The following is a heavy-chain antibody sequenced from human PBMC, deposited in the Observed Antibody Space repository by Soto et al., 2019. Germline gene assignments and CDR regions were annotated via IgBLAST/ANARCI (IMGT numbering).Heavy chain of an antibody. J-gene: IGHJ6*02. Sequence: PGGSLRLSCAASGFTFSSYGMHWVRQAPGKGLEWVAAMSHDGSYKYYAESVKGRFSISRDNSRNTLYLQMNSLRAEDTAVYYCAKALEQYSGYYYYGVDVWGQGTTVTVSS. CDR2: MSHDGSYK. CDR3: AKALEQYSGYYYYGVDV. D-gene: IGHD5-12*01. V-gene: IGHV3-30*18. CDR1: GFTFSSYG.